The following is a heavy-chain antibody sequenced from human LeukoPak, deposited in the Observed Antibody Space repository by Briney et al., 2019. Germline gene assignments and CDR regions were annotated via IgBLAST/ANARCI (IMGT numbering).Heavy chain of an antibody. D-gene: IGHD5-18*01. V-gene: IGHV3-30*18. CDR2: ISYDGSNK. Sequence: PGGSLRLSCTASGFTFSTYAMSWVRQAPGKGLEWVAVISYDGSNKYYADSVKGRFTISRDNSKNTLYLQMNSLRAEDTAVYYCAKDDEGYDTAMEYYFDYWGQGTLVTVSS. CDR3: AKDDEGYDTAMEYYFDY. CDR1: GFTFSTYA. J-gene: IGHJ4*02.